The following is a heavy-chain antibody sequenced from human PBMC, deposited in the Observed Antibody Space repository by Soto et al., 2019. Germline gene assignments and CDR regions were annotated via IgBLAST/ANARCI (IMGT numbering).Heavy chain of an antibody. D-gene: IGHD4-17*01. J-gene: IGHJ4*02. V-gene: IGHV1-2*02. CDR1: GYTFTGYY. CDR2: INPNSGGT. CDR3: ARDPPLTTVTTRNDY. Sequence: ASVQVSCNASGYTFTGYYMHWVRQAPGQGLEWRGWINPNSGGTNYAQKFQGRVTMTRDTSISTAYMELSRLRSDDTAVYYCARDPPLTTVTTRNDYWGQGTLVTVSS.